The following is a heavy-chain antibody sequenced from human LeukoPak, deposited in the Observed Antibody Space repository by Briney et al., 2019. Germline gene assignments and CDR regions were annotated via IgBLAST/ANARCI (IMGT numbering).Heavy chain of an antibody. CDR2: IYTSGST. CDR3: ARNGDYGDYGNYFDY. V-gene: IGHV4-4*07. J-gene: IGHJ4*02. CDR1: GGSISSYY. D-gene: IGHD4-17*01. Sequence: SETLSLTCTVSGGSISSYYWSWIRQPAGKGLEWIGRIYTSGSTNYNPSLKSRVTMSVDTSKNQFSLKLSSVTAADTAVYYCARNGDYGDYGNYFDYWGQGTLVTVSS.